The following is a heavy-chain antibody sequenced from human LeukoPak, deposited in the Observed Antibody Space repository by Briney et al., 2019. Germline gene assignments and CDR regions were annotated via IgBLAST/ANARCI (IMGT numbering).Heavy chain of an antibody. CDR3: ARRRITMIVVVIWRSYFDY. CDR2: INHSGST. V-gene: IGHV4-34*01. J-gene: IGHJ4*02. Sequence: SETLSLTCAVYGGSFSGYYWSWIRQPPGKGLEWIGEINHSGSTDYNPSLKSRVTISVDTSKNQFSLKLSSVTAADTAVYYCARRRITMIVVVIWRSYFDYWGQGTLVTVSS. CDR1: GGSFSGYY. D-gene: IGHD3-22*01.